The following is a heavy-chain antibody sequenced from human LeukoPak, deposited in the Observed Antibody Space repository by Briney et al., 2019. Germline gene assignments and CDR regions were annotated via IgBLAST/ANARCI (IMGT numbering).Heavy chain of an antibody. D-gene: IGHD2-8*01. CDR1: GFNFNMFA. J-gene: IGHJ4*01. Sequence: QTGGSLRLSCTGSGFNFNMFAMNWVSQDPGQGMEWVSGLSRGGATTNYADSVKGRFAISRDKSKNMVFLQMNSLRPEDTAVYYCAKEQRIRHCSEGVCMEGYYFDYWGQGTLVTVSS. CDR3: AKEQRIRHCSEGVCMEGYYFDY. CDR2: LSRGGATT. V-gene: IGHV3-23*01.